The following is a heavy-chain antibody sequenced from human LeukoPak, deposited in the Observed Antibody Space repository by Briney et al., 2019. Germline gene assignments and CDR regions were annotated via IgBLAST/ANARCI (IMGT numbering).Heavy chain of an antibody. CDR1: GCSISSGYY. V-gene: IGHV4-38-2*02. Sequence: SETLSLTCTVSGCSISSGYYWGWIRQAPGKGLEWIGNIYHSGSTYYNPSLKSRVTMSVDTSKNQFSLKLSSVTAADTAVYYCARGDGFWNWGQGTLVTVSS. CDR3: ARGDGFWN. CDR2: IYHSGST. D-gene: IGHD3-3*01. J-gene: IGHJ4*02.